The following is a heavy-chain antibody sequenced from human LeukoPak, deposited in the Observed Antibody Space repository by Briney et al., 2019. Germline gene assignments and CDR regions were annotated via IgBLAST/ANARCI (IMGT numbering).Heavy chain of an antibody. CDR3: VKGGQRYDFWRFDY. D-gene: IGHD3-3*01. V-gene: IGHV3-23*01. J-gene: IGHJ4*02. CDR1: RVTFIDYA. CDR2: ISGSGGST. Sequence: GGSLTLSGAASRVTFIDYAMNWVRLAPGTGLQWGSSISGSGGSTYYADSVKGRFSLSRDNSKNTLSLQMNSLRAEDTALYYCVKGGQRYDFWRFDYWGQGTVVTVSS.